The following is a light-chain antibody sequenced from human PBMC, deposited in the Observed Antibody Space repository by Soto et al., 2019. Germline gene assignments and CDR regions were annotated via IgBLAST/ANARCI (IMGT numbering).Light chain of an antibody. V-gene: IGKV1-5*03. CDR2: KAS. J-gene: IGKJ2*01. CDR1: QSISSW. Sequence: DIQMTQSPSTLSASVGERVTITCRASQSISSWLAWYQQKPGKAPKLLIYKASSLESGVPSRFSGSGSGTEFTHTISSLQPDDFATYYCQQYNSYSPGYTFGQGTKLEIK. CDR3: QQYNSYSPGYT.